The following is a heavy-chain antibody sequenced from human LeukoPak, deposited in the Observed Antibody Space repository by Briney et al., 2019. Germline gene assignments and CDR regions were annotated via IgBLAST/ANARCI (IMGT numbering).Heavy chain of an antibody. D-gene: IGHD5-18*01. Sequence: PSETLSLTCAVYGGSFSGYYWSWIRQPPGKGLEWIGEINHSGSTNYNPSLKSRVTISVDTSKNQFSLKLSPVTAADTAVYYCARGRGYSYGYRYWGQGTLVTVSS. V-gene: IGHV4-34*01. CDR1: GGSFSGYY. J-gene: IGHJ4*02. CDR3: ARGRGYSYGYRY. CDR2: INHSGST.